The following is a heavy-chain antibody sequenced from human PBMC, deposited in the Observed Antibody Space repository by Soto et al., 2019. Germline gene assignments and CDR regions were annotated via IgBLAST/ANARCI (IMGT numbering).Heavy chain of an antibody. V-gene: IGHV1-69*13. Sequence: SVKVSCKASGGTFSSYAISWVRQAPGQGLEWMGGIIPIFGTANYAQKFQGRVTITADESTSTAYMELSSLRSEDTAVYYCARAIVGARYFDDWGQGTLVTVSS. D-gene: IGHD1-26*01. CDR2: IIPIFGTA. J-gene: IGHJ4*02. CDR1: GGTFSSYA. CDR3: ARAIVGARYFDD.